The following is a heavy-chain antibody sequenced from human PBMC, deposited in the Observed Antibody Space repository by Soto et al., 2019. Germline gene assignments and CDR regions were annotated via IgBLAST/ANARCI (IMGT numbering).Heavy chain of an antibody. D-gene: IGHD1-20*01. CDR1: GFSFSSFT. Sequence: EVQLVESGGGLVKPGGSLRLSCAASGFSFSSFTMNWVRQAPGKGLEWVSSIDTSSTYMYYADSVTGRFTISRDNAKKSVYLPMNSLRAEDTAVYYCARETGSYNWTDGLMDVWGQGTTVTVSS. J-gene: IGHJ6*02. CDR3: ARETGSYNWTDGLMDV. CDR2: IDTSSTYM. V-gene: IGHV3-21*01.